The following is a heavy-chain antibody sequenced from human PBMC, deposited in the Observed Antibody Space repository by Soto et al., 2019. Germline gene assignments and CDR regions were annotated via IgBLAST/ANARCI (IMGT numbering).Heavy chain of an antibody. CDR3: ARDQGWYAN. V-gene: IGHV3-74*01. CDR2: INNDGNDI. CDR1: GATFANYW. Sequence: PGGSLRLSCEASGATFANYWMHWVRQAPGKGLVWVSRINNDGNDITYAGSVKGRFTASRDNAKNMVFLQMNSLRVEDTAVYYCARDQGWYANWGQGTLVTVSS. D-gene: IGHD2-8*01. J-gene: IGHJ4*02.